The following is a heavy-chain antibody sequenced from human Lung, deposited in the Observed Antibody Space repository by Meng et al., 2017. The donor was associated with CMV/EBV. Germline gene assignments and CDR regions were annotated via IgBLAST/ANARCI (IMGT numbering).Heavy chain of an antibody. D-gene: IGHD3-3*01. CDR1: GGTFSSYT. J-gene: IGHJ4*02. Sequence: QVQLVQSGAGVKKPGASEKVSCKASGGTFSSYTISWVRQAPGQGLEWMGRIIPILGIANYEQKFQGRVTITADKSTSTAYMELSSLRSEDTAVYYCASSIFGVVIISPLGYWGQGTLVTVSS. CDR3: ASSIFGVVIISPLGY. CDR2: IIPILGIA. V-gene: IGHV1-69*02.